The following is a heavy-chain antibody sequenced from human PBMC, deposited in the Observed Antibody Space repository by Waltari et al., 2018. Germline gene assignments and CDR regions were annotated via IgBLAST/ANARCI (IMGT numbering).Heavy chain of an antibody. CDR2: INPSGGGT. V-gene: IGHV1-2*02. CDR1: GYTFTSYY. Sequence: QVQLVQSGAEVKKPGASVKVSCKASGYTFTSYYMHWVRQAPGQGLEWMGIINPSGGGTNYAQKFQGRVTMTRDTSISTAYMELSRLRSDDTAVYYCARDWSGRYTGTFDYWGQGTLVTVSS. J-gene: IGHJ4*02. D-gene: IGHD1-1*01. CDR3: ARDWSGRYTGTFDY.